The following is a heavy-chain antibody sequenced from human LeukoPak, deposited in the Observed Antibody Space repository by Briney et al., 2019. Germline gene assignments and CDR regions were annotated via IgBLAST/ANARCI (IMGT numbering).Heavy chain of an antibody. D-gene: IGHD2-2*01. CDR1: GYTFTSYD. Sequence: ASVKVSCKASGYTFTSYDINWVRQATGQGLEWMGWMNPNSGNTGYAQKFQGRVTITRNTSISAAYMELSSLRSEDTAVYYCARGPTYQPPLYYYYMDVWGKGTTVTVSS. V-gene: IGHV1-8*03. CDR3: ARGPTYQPPLYYYYMDV. CDR2: MNPNSGNT. J-gene: IGHJ6*03.